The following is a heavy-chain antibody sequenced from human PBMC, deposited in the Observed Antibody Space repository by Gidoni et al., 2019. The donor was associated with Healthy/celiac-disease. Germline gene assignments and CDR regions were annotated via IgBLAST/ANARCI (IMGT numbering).Heavy chain of an antibody. CDR2: IYPGDSDT. J-gene: IGHJ6*02. D-gene: IGHD6-13*01. CDR3: ARHHQGLIAAAGMGEVPAYGMDV. Sequence: EVQLVQSGAEVKKPGESLKISCKGSGYSFTSYWIGWVRQMPGKGLEWMGIIYPGDSDTRYSPSFQGQVTISADKSISTAYLQWSSLKASDTAMYYCARHHQGLIAAAGMGEVPAYGMDVWGQGTTVTVSS. V-gene: IGHV5-51*01. CDR1: GYSFTSYW.